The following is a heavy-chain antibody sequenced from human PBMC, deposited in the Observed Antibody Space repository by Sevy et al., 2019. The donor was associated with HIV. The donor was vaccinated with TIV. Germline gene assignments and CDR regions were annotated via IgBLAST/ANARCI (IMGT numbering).Heavy chain of an antibody. V-gene: IGHV3-23*01. CDR2: FTFGCGKI. J-gene: IGHJ4*02. Sequence: GGSLRLSCAASGCTFSSYAMSWVRQAPGKGLEWVSTFTFGCGKINYADSVKGRFTISRDNSKNTLYLQMNSLRAEDTVVYYCAREGCSKPHDYWRQGTLVTVSS. CDR3: AREGCSKPHDY. CDR1: GCTFSSYA. D-gene: IGHD2-2*01.